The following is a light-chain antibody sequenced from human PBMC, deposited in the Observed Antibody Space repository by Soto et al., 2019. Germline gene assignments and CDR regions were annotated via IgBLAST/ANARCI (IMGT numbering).Light chain of an antibody. V-gene: IGKV3-15*01. J-gene: IGKJ1*01. CDR2: GAS. CDR1: EGVGSN. CDR3: PQYENWPRT. Sequence: EIVLTQSPATLSVSPGEEVTLSCRASEGVGSNLAWYQQKPGQAPRVLIYGASTRASGIPAGFSGSGSGTVFTLTITSLQPEDSAIYFCPQYENWPRTFGQGTKVEIK.